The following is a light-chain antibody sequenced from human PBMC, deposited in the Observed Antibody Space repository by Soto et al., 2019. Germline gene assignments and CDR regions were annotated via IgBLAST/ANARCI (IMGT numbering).Light chain of an antibody. V-gene: IGLV2-8*01. CDR1: RSDVGGYNY. CDR2: EVN. Sequence: QSALTQPPSASGSPGQSVAISCTGTRSDVGGYNYVSWYQQHPGKAPKLMIYEVNKRPSGVTDRFSGSKSGNTASLTVSGLQAEDEADYYCSSYAGSSNVFGTGTKLTVL. CDR3: SSYAGSSNV. J-gene: IGLJ1*01.